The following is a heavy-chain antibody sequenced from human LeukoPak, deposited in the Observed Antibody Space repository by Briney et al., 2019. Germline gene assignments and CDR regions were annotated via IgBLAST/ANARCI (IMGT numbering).Heavy chain of an antibody. CDR1: GYTFTGYY. D-gene: IGHD5-18*01. J-gene: IGHJ4*02. Sequence: GASVKVFCKASGYTFTGYYMHWVRQAPGQGLEWMERLNPNSGGTNYAQKFQGRVTMTRDTSISTAYMELSRLRSDDTAVYYCARGAVDTANDYWGQGTLVTVSS. CDR2: LNPNSGGT. CDR3: ARGAVDTANDY. V-gene: IGHV1-2*06.